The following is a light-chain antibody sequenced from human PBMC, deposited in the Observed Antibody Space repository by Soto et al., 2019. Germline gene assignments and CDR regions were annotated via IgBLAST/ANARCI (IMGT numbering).Light chain of an antibody. CDR2: DAS. Sequence: IVLTQSPVTLALSPGESAVLSCRASQTVSSSLAWYQHKPGQAPRLFIYDASKRAPGIPARFTGSGSGTHFTITISSLEPEDITVYYCQLRDVWPSFGQGTKVEIK. CDR1: QTVSSS. J-gene: IGKJ1*01. V-gene: IGKV3-11*01. CDR3: QLRDVWPS.